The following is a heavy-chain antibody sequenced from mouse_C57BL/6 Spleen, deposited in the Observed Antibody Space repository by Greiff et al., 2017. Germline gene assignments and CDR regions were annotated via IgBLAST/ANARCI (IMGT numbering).Heavy chain of an antibody. CDR2: IDPEDGDT. Sequence: EVQLQQSGAELVRLGASVKLSCTASGFNIKDYYMHWVKQRPEQGLEWIGRIDPEDGDTEYAPKFQGKATMTADTSSNTAYLQLSSLTSEDTAVYYCTTYGNLYYYAMDYWGQGTSVTVSS. V-gene: IGHV14-1*01. CDR3: TTYGNLYYYAMDY. D-gene: IGHD2-1*01. J-gene: IGHJ4*01. CDR1: GFNIKDYY.